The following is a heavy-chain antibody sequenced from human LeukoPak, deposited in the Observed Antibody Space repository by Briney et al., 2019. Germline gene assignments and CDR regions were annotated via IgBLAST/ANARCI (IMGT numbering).Heavy chain of an antibody. Sequence: SETLSLTCTVSGGSISSGGYYWSWIRQHPGKGLEWIGYIYYSGSTYYNPSLKSRVTISVDTSKNQFSLKLSSVTAADTAVYYCARQSPIDDFWSGYSSGSDYWGQGTLVTVSS. CDR2: IYYSGST. CDR3: ARQSPIDDFWSGYSSGSDY. CDR1: GGSISSGGYY. D-gene: IGHD3-3*01. J-gene: IGHJ4*02. V-gene: IGHV4-31*03.